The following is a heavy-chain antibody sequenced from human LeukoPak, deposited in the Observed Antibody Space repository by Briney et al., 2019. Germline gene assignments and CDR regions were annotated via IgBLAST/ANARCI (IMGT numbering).Heavy chain of an antibody. CDR3: ARHLAVDTAMGNNWFDP. CDR2: IYHTGSS. Sequence: SETLSLTCAVSRYPISSGYYWGWIRQPPGKGLEWIGRIYHTGSSYINLSLKSRVTTSVDTTKNQIYLKLRSVTAADTAVYYCARHLAVDTAMGNNWFDPWGQGTLVTVSS. CDR1: RYPISSGYY. J-gene: IGHJ5*02. V-gene: IGHV4-38-2*01. D-gene: IGHD5-18*01.